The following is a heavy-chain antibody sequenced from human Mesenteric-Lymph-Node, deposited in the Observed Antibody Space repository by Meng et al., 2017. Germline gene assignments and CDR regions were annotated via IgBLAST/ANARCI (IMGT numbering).Heavy chain of an antibody. CDR3: AKAGSFYPYYFDY. D-gene: IGHD1-26*01. CDR1: GFPFTTYA. J-gene: IGHJ4*02. CDR2: ISGSGGST. Sequence: GESLKISCAASGFPFTTYALSWVRQAPGKGLEWVSAISGSGGSTYYADSVKGRFTISRDNSKNTVYLQMNSLSAEDTAVYYCAKAGSFYPYYFDYWGQGTLVTVSS. V-gene: IGHV3-23*01.